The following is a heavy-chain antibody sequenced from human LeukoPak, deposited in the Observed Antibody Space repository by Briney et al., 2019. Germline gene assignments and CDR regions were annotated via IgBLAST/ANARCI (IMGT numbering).Heavy chain of an antibody. J-gene: IGHJ4*02. D-gene: IGHD3-16*01. Sequence: SETLSLTCTVSGGSISSYYWSWIRQPPGKGLEWIGYNYYSGSTNYNPSLKSRVTISVDTSKNQFSLKLSSVTAADTAVYYCARDTFGTGVDYWGQGTLVTVSS. CDR2: NYYSGST. CDR1: GGSISSYY. CDR3: ARDTFGTGVDY. V-gene: IGHV4-59*01.